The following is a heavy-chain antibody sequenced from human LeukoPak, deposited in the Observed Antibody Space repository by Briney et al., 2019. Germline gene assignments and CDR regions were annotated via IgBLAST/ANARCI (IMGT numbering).Heavy chain of an antibody. J-gene: IGHJ4*02. Sequence: GGSLRLSCAASGFTFSNYWMHWFRHAPGKGLVWVSRIKTDGSETGYADSVNGRFTISRDNAKNTLYLQMISLRGEDTAMYYCSEPLGDNGDHWGQGTLVTVSS. CDR1: GFTFSNYW. D-gene: IGHD4-17*01. V-gene: IGHV3-74*01. CDR2: IKTDGSET. CDR3: SEPLGDNGDH.